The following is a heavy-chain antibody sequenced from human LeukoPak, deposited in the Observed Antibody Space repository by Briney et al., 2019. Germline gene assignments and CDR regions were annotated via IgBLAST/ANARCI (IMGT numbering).Heavy chain of an antibody. J-gene: IGHJ4*02. D-gene: IGHD6-19*01. CDR3: ARDHPHGSGWGLDF. CDR2: ISFSSGTI. Sequence: GGSLRLSCAASGFVFNAYSMHCVRQAPGKGLEWISYISFSSGTIYYGDSVKGRFTISRDNAKRSLYLQMNSLRPEDTAVYYCARDHPHGSGWGLDFWGRGTLVTVSS. V-gene: IGHV3-48*01. CDR1: GFVFNAYS.